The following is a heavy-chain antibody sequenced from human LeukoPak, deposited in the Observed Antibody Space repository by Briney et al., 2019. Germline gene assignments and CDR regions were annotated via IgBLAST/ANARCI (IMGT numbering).Heavy chain of an antibody. D-gene: IGHD1-14*01. CDR2: ISGGGGST. V-gene: IGHV3-23*01. CDR3: AKGSGINHYHWVDS. J-gene: IGHJ5*01. CDR1: EFTFGNYA. Sequence: AGGSLRLSCAASEFTFGNYAMNWVRQAPGKGLEWVSGISGGGGSTYYADSVKGRFTISRDNSKNTLYLQMDSLRAEDTALYYCAKGSGINHYHWVDSWGQGTLVTVSS.